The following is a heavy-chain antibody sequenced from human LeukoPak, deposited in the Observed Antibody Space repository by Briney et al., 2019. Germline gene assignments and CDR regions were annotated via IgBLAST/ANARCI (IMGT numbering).Heavy chain of an antibody. J-gene: IGHJ4*02. CDR1: GFTFSSYG. D-gene: IGHD6-19*01. Sequence: PGVSLTLSCAASGFTFSSYGMHRVRQAPGKGLEGGAVISYDGSNKYYADSVKGGFTTSRDNSKNALYLQRNRLTAEETAVYYCARDGSSGWYWVDYWGQGTLVTVSS. CDR2: ISYDGSNK. V-gene: IGHV3-33*01. CDR3: ARDGSSGWYWVDY.